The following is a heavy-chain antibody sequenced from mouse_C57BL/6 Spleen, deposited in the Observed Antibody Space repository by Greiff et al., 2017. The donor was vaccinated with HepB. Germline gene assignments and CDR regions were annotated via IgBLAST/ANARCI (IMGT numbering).Heavy chain of an antibody. V-gene: IGHV5-4*01. CDR2: ISDGGSYT. Sequence: DVMLVESGGGLVKPGGSLKLSCAASGFTFSSYAMSWVRQTPEKRLEWVATISDGGSYTYYPDNVKGRFTISRDNAKNNLYRQMSHLKSEDTAMYYCAREDPHYDWFAYWGQGTLVTVSA. CDR1: GFTFSSYA. CDR3: AREDPHYDWFAY. J-gene: IGHJ3*01. D-gene: IGHD1-2*01.